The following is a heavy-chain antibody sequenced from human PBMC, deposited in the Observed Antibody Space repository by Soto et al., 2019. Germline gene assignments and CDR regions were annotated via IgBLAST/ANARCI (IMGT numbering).Heavy chain of an antibody. CDR1: GGAFSSYA. V-gene: IGHV1-69*13. CDR3: ARDRAGPGSGSYYNLLPYYYGMDV. Sequence: SVKVSCKASGGAFSSYAISWVRQAPGQGLEWMGGIIPIFGTANYAQKFQGRVTITADESTSTAYMELSSLRSEDTAVYYCARDRAGPGSGSYYNLLPYYYGMDVWGQGTTVTVS. J-gene: IGHJ6*02. CDR2: IIPIFGTA. D-gene: IGHD3-10*01.